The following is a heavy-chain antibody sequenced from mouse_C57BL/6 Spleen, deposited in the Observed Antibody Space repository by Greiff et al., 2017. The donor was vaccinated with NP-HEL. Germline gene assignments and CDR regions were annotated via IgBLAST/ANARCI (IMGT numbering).Heavy chain of an antibody. V-gene: IGHV1-82*01. J-gene: IGHJ2*01. CDR3: AGLSYFDY. CDR1: GYAFSSSW. D-gene: IGHD6-2*01. Sequence: QVQLQQSGPELVKPGASVKISCKASGYAFSSSWMNWVKQRPGKGLEWIGRIYPGDGDTNYNGKFKGKATLTADKSSSTAYMQLSSLTSEDSAVYFCAGLSYFDYWGQGTTLTVSS. CDR2: IYPGDGDT.